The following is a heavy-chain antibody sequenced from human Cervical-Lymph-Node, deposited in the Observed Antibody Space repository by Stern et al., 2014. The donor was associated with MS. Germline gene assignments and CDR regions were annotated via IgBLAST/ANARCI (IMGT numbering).Heavy chain of an antibody. V-gene: IGHV4-31*03. Sequence: QVQLQESGPGLVKPSQTLSLTCTVSGGSISSGGYFWSWIRQQPGKGLEWIGFIYHSGSTYYSTSLKSRVTISVDTSKNQFYLHRNSVTAADTAVYYCARKGAIVPAAIENWFDSWGQGILVTVSS. CDR1: GGSISSGGYF. D-gene: IGHD2-2*01. CDR3: ARKGAIVPAAIENWFDS. CDR2: IYHSGST. J-gene: IGHJ5*01.